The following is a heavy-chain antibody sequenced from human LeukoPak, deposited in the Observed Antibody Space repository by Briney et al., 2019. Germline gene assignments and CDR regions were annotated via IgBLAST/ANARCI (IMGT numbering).Heavy chain of an antibody. Sequence: PSETLSLTCTVSGGSISSGDYYWSWIRQPPGKGLEWIAYMYYSGSTYYNPSLKSRVTMSADTSKNQLSLKVSSVTAADTAVYYCARPYYYDSRIDPWGQGILVTVSS. J-gene: IGHJ5*02. V-gene: IGHV4-30-4*01. CDR2: MYYSGST. D-gene: IGHD3-22*01. CDR1: GGSISSGDYY. CDR3: ARPYYYDSRIDP.